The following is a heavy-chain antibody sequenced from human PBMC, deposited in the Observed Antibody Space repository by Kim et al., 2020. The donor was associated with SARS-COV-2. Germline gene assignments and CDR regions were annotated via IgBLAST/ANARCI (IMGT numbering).Heavy chain of an antibody. V-gene: IGHV3-48*02. J-gene: IGHJ6*02. D-gene: IGHD3-10*01. Sequence: KGRFTISRDNTKNSLYLQMNSLRDEDTAVYYCARELIEESSLYYYYGMDVWGQGTTVTVSS. CDR3: ARELIEESSLYYYYGMDV.